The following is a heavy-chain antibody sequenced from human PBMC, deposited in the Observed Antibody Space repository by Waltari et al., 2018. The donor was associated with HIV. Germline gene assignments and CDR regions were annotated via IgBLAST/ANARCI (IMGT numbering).Heavy chain of an antibody. V-gene: IGHV1-18*01. D-gene: IGHD6-6*01. CDR3: AREGGIAARPGSEESAFDI. J-gene: IGHJ3*02. CDR2: ISAYNGNT. CDR1: GYTFTSYG. Sequence: QVQLVQSGAEVKKPGASVKVSCKASGYTFTSYGISWVRQAPGQGLEWIGWISAYNGNTNYAPKLQGRVTMTTDTSTSTAYMELRSLRSDDPAVYYCAREGGIAARPGSEESAFDIWGQGTMVTVSS.